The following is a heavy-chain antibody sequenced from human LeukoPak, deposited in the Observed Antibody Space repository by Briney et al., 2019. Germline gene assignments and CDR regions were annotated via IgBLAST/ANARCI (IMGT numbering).Heavy chain of an antibody. CDR1: GFTFSSYG. V-gene: IGHV3-30*18. J-gene: IGHJ6*02. Sequence: PGGSLRLSCAASGFTFSSYGMHWVRQAPGKGLEWVAVISYDGSNKYYADSVKGRFTISRDNSKNTLYLQMNSLRAEDTAVYYCANSAAGTLYGMDVGAKGPRSPSP. CDR3: ANSAAGTLYGMDV. D-gene: IGHD6-13*01. CDR2: ISYDGSNK.